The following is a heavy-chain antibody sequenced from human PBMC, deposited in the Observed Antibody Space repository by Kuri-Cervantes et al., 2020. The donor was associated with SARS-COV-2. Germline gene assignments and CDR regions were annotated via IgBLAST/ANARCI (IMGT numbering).Heavy chain of an antibody. D-gene: IGHD5-12*01. Sequence: GESLKISCAASGFTFSSYSMNWVRQAPGKGLEWVSYISSSSSTIYYADSVKGRFTISRDNAKNSLYLQMNSLRAEDTAVYYCARGGYSGFEVTGYYYYYMDVWGKGTTVTVSS. CDR2: ISSSSSTI. CDR1: GFTFSSYS. J-gene: IGHJ6*03. CDR3: ARGGYSGFEVTGYYYYYMDV. V-gene: IGHV3-48*04.